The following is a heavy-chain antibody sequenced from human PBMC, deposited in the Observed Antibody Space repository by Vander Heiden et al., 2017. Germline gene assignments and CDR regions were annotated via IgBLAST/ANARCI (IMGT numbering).Heavy chain of an antibody. J-gene: IGHJ4*02. CDR2: INPNSGGT. V-gene: IGHV1-2*02. CDR3: ARVSLNYYDSSGYPGADY. Sequence: QGLEWMGWINPNSGGTNYAQKFQGRVTMTRDTSISTAYMELSRLRSDDTAEYSCARVSLNYYDSSGYPGADYWGQGTLVTVSS. D-gene: IGHD3-22*01.